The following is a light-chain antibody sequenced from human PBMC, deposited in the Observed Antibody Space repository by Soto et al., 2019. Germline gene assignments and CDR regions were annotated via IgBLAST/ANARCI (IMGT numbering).Light chain of an antibody. Sequence: EIVMTQSPATLSLSPGERATLSCRASQSISTHLAWYQQKPGRDPRLLIYGASARATGIPARFSGSGSGTEFTLTISSLQSEDFAVYYCHQYNNWPPYTFGQGTKLEIK. CDR2: GAS. J-gene: IGKJ2*01. V-gene: IGKV3-15*01. CDR3: HQYNNWPPYT. CDR1: QSISTH.